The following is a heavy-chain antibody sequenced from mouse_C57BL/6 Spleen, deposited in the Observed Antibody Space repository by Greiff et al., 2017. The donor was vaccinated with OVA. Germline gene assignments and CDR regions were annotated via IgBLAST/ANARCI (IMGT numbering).Heavy chain of an antibody. CDR1: GYAFSSSW. J-gene: IGHJ1*03. D-gene: IGHD2-5*01. CDR3: ARSGYSIWYFDV. CDR2: IYPGDGDT. V-gene: IGHV1-82*01. Sequence: VQLQQSGPELVKPGASVKISCKASGYAFSSSWMNWVKQRPGKGLEWIGRIYPGDGDTNYNGKFKGKATLTADKSSSTAYMQLSSLTSEDSAVYFCARSGYSIWYFDVWGTGTTVTVSS.